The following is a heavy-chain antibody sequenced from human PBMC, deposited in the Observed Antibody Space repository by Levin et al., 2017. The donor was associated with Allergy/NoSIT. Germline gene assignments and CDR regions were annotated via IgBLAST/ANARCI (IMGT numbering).Heavy chain of an antibody. Sequence: ASVKVSCKASGYTFTTYDITWARQAPGQGLEWMGWISTYNGNTNYAQKFQGRVTLTTDKSTSTVYMELSSLSSEDTAVYYCARARGWSDFDYWGQGTLLTVSS. CDR3: ARARGWSDFDY. J-gene: IGHJ4*02. V-gene: IGHV1-18*01. D-gene: IGHD2-15*01. CDR1: GYTFTTYD. CDR2: ISTYNGNT.